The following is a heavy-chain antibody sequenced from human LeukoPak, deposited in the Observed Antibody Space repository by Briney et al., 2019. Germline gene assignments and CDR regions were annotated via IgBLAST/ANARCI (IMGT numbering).Heavy chain of an antibody. V-gene: IGHV4-39*07. CDR2: IYYSGIT. J-gene: IGHJ4*02. CDR3: ARGVYCSGGSCHIPFDY. CDR1: GGSISSSSYY. D-gene: IGHD2-15*01. Sequence: KPSETLSLTCTVSGGSISSSSYYWGWIRQPPGKGLEWIGSIYYSGITYYNPSLKSRVTIAVDTSKNQFSLKLSSVTAADTAVYYCARGVYCSGGSCHIPFDYWGQGALVTVSS.